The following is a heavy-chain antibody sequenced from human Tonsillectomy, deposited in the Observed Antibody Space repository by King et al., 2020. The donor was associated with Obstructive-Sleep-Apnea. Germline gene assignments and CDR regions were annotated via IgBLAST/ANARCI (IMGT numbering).Heavy chain of an antibody. CDR3: AKTVGVAAAATFDY. J-gene: IGHJ4*02. Sequence: VQLPQSGPGLVKPSQTLSVTCVLSGDSVSSNSAAWNWIRQSPSRGLEWLGRTYYRSRWYNDYAVSVKRRITINADTSKNQITLQVTSVTPEDTAVYYCAKTVGVAAAATFDYWGQGTLVTVSS. CDR1: GDSVSSNSAA. CDR2: TYYRSRWYN. V-gene: IGHV6-1*01. D-gene: IGHD6-13*01.